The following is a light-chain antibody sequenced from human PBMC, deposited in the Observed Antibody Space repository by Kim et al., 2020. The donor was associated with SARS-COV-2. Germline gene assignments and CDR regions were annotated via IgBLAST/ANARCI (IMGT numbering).Light chain of an antibody. Sequence: IALTQSPATLSVSPGERATLSCRASQSVGSSLAWYQQKPGQAPRLLLYGASTRATGMSARFSGSGSGTEFILTITGLQSEDFAVYFCQQYSRWPLTFGGGTKVEI. J-gene: IGKJ4*01. V-gene: IGKV3-15*01. CDR1: QSVGSS. CDR2: GAS. CDR3: QQYSRWPLT.